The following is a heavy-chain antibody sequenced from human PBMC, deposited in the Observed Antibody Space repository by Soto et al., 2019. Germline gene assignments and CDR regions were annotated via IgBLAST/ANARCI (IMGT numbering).Heavy chain of an antibody. CDR2: ISGGSDNT. CDR1: GFTIGNSA. V-gene: IGHV3-23*01. J-gene: IGHJ4*02. Sequence: EVQLSESGGGLVQPGGSLRLSCAASGFTIGNSAMNWVRQAPGKGLEWVSVISGGSDNTYYADSVKGRFTISRDNSKSTLLLQMNSLRAEDTAIYYCAKGPIAGRWGQGTLVTVSS. CDR3: AKGPIAGR.